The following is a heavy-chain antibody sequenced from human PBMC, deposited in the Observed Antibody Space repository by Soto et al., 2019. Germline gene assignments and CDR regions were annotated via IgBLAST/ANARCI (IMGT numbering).Heavy chain of an antibody. J-gene: IGHJ4*02. D-gene: IGHD3-16*01. V-gene: IGHV3-30-3*01. CDR1: GFTFSNFA. CDR3: AREGPEAFTRTWHFDY. Sequence: QVQLVESGGGVVQPGRSLRLSCAASGFTFSNFAMHWFRQAPGKGLEWVAVMSFDGTTKFYADSVKGRFTVSRDNSQKALDLQVSSLIDEDTVVYYCAREGPEAFTRTWHFDYWCQRTMATVSS. CDR2: MSFDGTTK.